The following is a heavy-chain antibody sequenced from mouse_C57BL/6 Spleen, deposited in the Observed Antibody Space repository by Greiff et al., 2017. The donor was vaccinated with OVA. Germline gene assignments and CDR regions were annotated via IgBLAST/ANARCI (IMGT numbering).Heavy chain of an antibody. J-gene: IGHJ2*01. CDR3: ARSGTGRVDY. CDR2: INPSSGYT. CDR1: GYTFTSYT. V-gene: IGHV1-4*01. Sequence: VKLMESGAELARPGASVKMSCKASGYTFTSYTMHWVKQRPGQGLEWIGYINPSSGYTKYNQKFKDKATLTADKSSSTAYMQLSSLTSEDSAVYYCARSGTGRVDYWGQGTTLTVSS. D-gene: IGHD4-1*01.